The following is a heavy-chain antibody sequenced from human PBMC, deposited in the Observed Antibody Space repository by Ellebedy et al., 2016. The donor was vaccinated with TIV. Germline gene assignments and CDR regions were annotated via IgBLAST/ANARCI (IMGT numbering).Heavy chain of an antibody. Sequence: GESLKISCAASGFTFSSYSMNWVRQAPGKGLEWVSSISSSSSYIYYADSVKGRFTISRDNAKNSLYLQMNILRAEDTAVYYCARDGGADYYYGMDVWGQGTTVTVSS. CDR1: GFTFSSYS. CDR3: ARDGGADYYYGMDV. V-gene: IGHV3-21*01. D-gene: IGHD3-3*01. J-gene: IGHJ6*02. CDR2: ISSSSSYI.